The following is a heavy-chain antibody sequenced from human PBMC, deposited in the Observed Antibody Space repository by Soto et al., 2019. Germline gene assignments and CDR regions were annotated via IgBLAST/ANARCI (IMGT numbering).Heavy chain of an antibody. CDR2: ISGSGGST. Sequence: PGGSVRLSCAASGVSFSSYTMSWVRQAPGKGLEWVSAISGSGGSTYYADSVKGRFTISRDNSKNTLYVQMNSLRADDTAIYYCAKPLLHMYSSTSPLYALDVWGQGTTVTVSS. D-gene: IGHD6-13*01. CDR3: AKPLLHMYSSTSPLYALDV. J-gene: IGHJ6*02. CDR1: GVSFSSYT. V-gene: IGHV3-23*01.